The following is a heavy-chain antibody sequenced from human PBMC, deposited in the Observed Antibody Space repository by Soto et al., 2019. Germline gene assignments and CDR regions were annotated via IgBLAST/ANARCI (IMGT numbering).Heavy chain of an antibody. CDR2: IRSKAYGGTT. D-gene: IGHD2-15*01. CDR1: GFTFGDYA. Sequence: GGSLRLSCTASGFTFGDYAMSWFRQAPGKGLEWVGFIRSKAYGGTTEYAASVKGRFTISRDDSKSIAYLQMNSLKTEDTAVYYCTRKTPKRAFDIWGQGTMVTVSS. J-gene: IGHJ3*02. V-gene: IGHV3-49*03. CDR3: TRKTPKRAFDI.